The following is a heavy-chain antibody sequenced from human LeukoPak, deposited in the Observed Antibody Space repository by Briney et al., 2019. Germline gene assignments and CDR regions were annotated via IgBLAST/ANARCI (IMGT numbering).Heavy chain of an antibody. CDR3: ARDIGVNMI. D-gene: IGHD3-22*01. V-gene: IGHV3-30-3*01. CDR1: GFAFSTYT. CDR2: ISVAGNIK. Sequence: AGGSLRLSCAASGFAFSTYTMHWVRQAPGKGLEWVAVISVAGNIKYYADSVKGRFTISRDNSKNTLHLQMNSLRPEDTAVYYCARDIGVNMIWGQGTLVTVSS. J-gene: IGHJ4*02.